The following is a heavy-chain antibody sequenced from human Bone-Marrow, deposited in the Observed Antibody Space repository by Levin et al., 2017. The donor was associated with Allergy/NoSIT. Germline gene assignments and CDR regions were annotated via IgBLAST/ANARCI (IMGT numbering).Heavy chain of an antibody. Sequence: GASVKVSCKASGYTFTSYAMNWVRQAPGQGLEWMGWINTNTGNPTYAQGFTGRFVFSLDTSVSTAYLQICSLKAEDTAVYYCARAHSSSWYAPVDLWGRGTLVTVSS. D-gene: IGHD6-13*01. J-gene: IGHJ2*01. CDR2: INTNTGNP. CDR1: GYTFTSYA. CDR3: ARAHSSSWYAPVDL. V-gene: IGHV7-4-1*01.